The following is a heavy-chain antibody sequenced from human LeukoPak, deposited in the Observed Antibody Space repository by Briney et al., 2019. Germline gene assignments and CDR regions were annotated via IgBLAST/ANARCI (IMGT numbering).Heavy chain of an antibody. Sequence: SETLSLTCGVYGGSFSDYSWSWIRQPPGRGLEWIGEISHSGSTNYNKSLKSRVTISVDTSKNQFSLNLTSVIAADTATYYCARGGLRIPAARPFKAGTWFDPWGQGTLVTVSS. CDR3: ARGGLRIPAARPFKAGTWFDP. CDR1: GGSFSDYS. V-gene: IGHV4-34*01. CDR2: ISHSGST. D-gene: IGHD2-2*01. J-gene: IGHJ5*02.